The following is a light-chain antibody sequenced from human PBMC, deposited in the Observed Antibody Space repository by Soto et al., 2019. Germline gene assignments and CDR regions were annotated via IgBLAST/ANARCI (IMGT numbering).Light chain of an antibody. J-gene: IGKJ5*01. V-gene: IGKV3-15*01. CDR1: HSVRSD. CDR3: HQYNNWPPIT. CDR2: DAS. Sequence: EIVMTQSPATLSVSPGERATLSCRASHSVRSDLAWYQQKPGQSPRLLIFDASTRATGIPARFSGSGSGTEFTLTISNLQSEDFAVYYCHQYNNWPPITFGQGTRLEIK.